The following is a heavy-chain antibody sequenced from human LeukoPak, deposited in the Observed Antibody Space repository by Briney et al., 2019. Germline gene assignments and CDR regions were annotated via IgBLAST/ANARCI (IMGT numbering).Heavy chain of an antibody. V-gene: IGHV3-66*01. D-gene: IGHD6-19*01. CDR1: GFTVSSNY. CDR2: IYSGGST. Sequence: PGGSLRLSCAAYGFTVSSNYMSWVRQAPGKGLEWVSVIYSGGSTYYADSVKGRFTISSDNSKTTLYLQMNSLRAEDTAVYYCAGASTSWGYSSGWFRDAAFDIWGQGTMATVSS. J-gene: IGHJ3*02. CDR3: AGASTSWGYSSGWFRDAAFDI.